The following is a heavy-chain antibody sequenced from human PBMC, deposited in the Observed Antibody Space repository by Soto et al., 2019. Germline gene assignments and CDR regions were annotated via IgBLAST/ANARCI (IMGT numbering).Heavy chain of an antibody. CDR1: GFTVSSNY. D-gene: IGHD6-19*01. J-gene: IGHJ3*02. CDR2: IYSGGST. V-gene: IGHV3-66*01. CDR3: ATGIAVADGAFDI. Sequence: GGSLRLSCAASGFTVSSNYMSWVRQAPGKGLEWVSVIYSGGSTYYADSVKGRFTISRDNSKNTLYLQMNSLRAEDTAVYYCATGIAVADGAFDIWGQGTMVTVSS.